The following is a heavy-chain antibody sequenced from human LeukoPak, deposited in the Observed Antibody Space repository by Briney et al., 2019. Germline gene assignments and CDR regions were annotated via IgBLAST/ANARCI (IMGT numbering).Heavy chain of an antibody. V-gene: IGHV1-18*01. CDR3: ARSGYSYGYVAFDI. CDR1: GYTFTSYG. CDR2: ISAYNGNT. J-gene: IGHJ3*02. Sequence: RASVKVSCKASGYTFTSYGISWVRQAPGQGLEWVGWISAYNGNTNYAQKFQGRVTITADESTSTAYMELSSLRSEDTAVYYCARSGYSYGYVAFDIWGQGTMVTVSS. D-gene: IGHD5-18*01.